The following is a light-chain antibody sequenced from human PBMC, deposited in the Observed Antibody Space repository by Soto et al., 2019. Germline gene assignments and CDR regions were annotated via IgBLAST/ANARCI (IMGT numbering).Light chain of an antibody. Sequence: QSVLTQPPSVSGAPGQRVTISCTGSSSNIGAGYDVHWYQQLPGTAPKLLIYGNSNRPSGVPDRFSGSKSGTSASLAITGLQAEDEADYYCQSSDSSLSGYVFGTGTNVTVL. CDR2: GNS. CDR1: SSNIGAGYD. J-gene: IGLJ1*01. CDR3: QSSDSSLSGYV. V-gene: IGLV1-40*01.